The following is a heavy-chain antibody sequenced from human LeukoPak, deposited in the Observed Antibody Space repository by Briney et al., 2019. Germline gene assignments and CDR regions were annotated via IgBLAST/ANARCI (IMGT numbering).Heavy chain of an antibody. CDR3: ARGTAIAAAVDAYDMDV. D-gene: IGHD6-13*01. CDR2: INPSGGST. J-gene: IGHJ6*02. Sequence: ASVKVSCKASGYTFTGYYMHWVRQAPGQGLEWMGIINPSGGSTSYAQKFQGRVTMTRDTSTSTVYMELSSLRSEDTAVYYCARGTAIAAAVDAYDMDVWGQGTTVTVSS. CDR1: GYTFTGYY. V-gene: IGHV1-46*01.